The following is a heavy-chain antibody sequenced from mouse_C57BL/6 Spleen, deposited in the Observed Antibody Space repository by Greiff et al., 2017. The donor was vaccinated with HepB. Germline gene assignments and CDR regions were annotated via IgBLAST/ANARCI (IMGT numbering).Heavy chain of an antibody. CDR3: ARVITTTEVYYYAMDY. CDR1: GYTFTSYW. CDR2: IYPGSGST. J-gene: IGHJ4*01. V-gene: IGHV1-55*01. Sequence: VQLQQPGAELVKPGASVKMSCKASGYTFTSYWITWVKQRPGQGLEWIGDIYPGSGSTNYNEKFKSKATLTVDTSSSTAYMQLSSLTSEDSAVYYCARVITTTEVYYYAMDYWGQGTSVTVS. D-gene: IGHD2-4*01.